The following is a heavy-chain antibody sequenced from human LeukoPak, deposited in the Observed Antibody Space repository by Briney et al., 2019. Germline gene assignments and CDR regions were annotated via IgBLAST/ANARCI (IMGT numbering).Heavy chain of an antibody. CDR1: GFTFGDYA. CDR2: IRSKAYGGTT. J-gene: IGHJ4*02. CDR3: TREIRYYDFWSGSDY. V-gene: IGHV3-49*04. D-gene: IGHD3-3*01. Sequence: GGSLRLSCTASGFTFGDYAMSWVRQAPGKGLEWVGFIRSKAYGGTTEYAVSVKGRFTISRDDSKSIAYLQMNSLKTEDTAVYYCTREIRYYDFWSGSDYWGQGTLVTVSS.